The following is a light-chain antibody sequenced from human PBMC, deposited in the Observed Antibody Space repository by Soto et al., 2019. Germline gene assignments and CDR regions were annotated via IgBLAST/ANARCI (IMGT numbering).Light chain of an antibody. CDR2: GNS. Sequence: QSVLTQPPSVSGAPGQRVTISCTGSSSNIGAGYDVHWYQQPPGTAPKLLIYGNSNRPSGVPDRFSGSKSGTSASLAITGLRAEDEADYDCQSYDSSLSGYYVFGTGTKLTVL. V-gene: IGLV1-40*01. J-gene: IGLJ1*01. CDR1: SSNIGAGYD. CDR3: QSYDSSLSGYYV.